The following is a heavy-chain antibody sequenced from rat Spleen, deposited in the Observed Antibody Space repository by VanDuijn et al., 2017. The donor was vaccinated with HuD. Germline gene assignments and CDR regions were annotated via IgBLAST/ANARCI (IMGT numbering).Heavy chain of an antibody. V-gene: IGHV5-20*01. CDR1: GFTFSNYD. CDR3: TRHGYTRYYFDY. J-gene: IGHJ2*01. Sequence: EVQLVESGGGLVQPGRSLKLSCAASGFTFSNYDMAWVRQAPTEGLEWVASISYDGGSTYYRDSVKGRFTISRDNTKSTLSLQMDSLRSEDTASYYCTRHGYTRYYFDYWGQGVMVTVSS. CDR2: ISYDGGST. D-gene: IGHD1-9*01.